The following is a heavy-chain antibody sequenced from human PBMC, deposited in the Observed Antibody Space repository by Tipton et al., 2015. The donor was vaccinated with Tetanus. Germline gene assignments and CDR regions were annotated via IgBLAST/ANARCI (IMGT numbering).Heavy chain of an antibody. D-gene: IGHD2-21*01. J-gene: IGHJ6*02. CDR2: ISYSGSA. Sequence: TLSLTCTVSDGSLGTFYWTWIRQPPGRGLEWIGYISYSGSAKDNPSLKSRLTISVDTSKNQFSLQLAFVTAADTAIYYCARERIEAFYYHGLDVWGPGTTVTVSS. CDR1: DGSLGTFY. V-gene: IGHV4-59*01. CDR3: ARERIEAFYYHGLDV.